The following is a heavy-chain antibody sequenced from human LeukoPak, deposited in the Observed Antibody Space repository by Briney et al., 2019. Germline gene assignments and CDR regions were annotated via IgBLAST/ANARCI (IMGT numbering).Heavy chain of an antibody. J-gene: IGHJ4*02. CDR2: MSPNSGDT. CDR3: ARGPPNWGYDY. Sequence: ASVKVSCKASGYTFTSYDFNWVRQATGQRPEWMGWMSPNSGDTGYAQKFQDRVTMTRNTSISTAYVELSSLRSDDTAVYYCARGPPNWGYDYWGPGTLVTVSS. D-gene: IGHD7-27*01. V-gene: IGHV1-8*01. CDR1: GYTFTSYD.